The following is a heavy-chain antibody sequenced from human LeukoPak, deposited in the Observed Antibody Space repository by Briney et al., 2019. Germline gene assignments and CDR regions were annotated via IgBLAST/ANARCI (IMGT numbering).Heavy chain of an antibody. CDR1: GFTFTSYV. Sequence: GGSLRLSCAASGFTFTSYVMTWVRQAPGKGLEWVANIKQDGSEKYYVDSVKGRFTISRDNSKNTLYLQMNSLRAEDSAVYYCVRSNYFGDSGHNFFDYWGQGTLVTVSS. V-gene: IGHV3-7*01. CDR2: IKQDGSEK. CDR3: VRSNYFGDSGHNFFDY. D-gene: IGHD5-12*01. J-gene: IGHJ4*02.